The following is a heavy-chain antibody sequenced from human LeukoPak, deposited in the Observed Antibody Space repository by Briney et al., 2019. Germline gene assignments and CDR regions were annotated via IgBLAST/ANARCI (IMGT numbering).Heavy chain of an antibody. CDR2: IYYSGGT. Sequence: SETLSLTCTVSGASISSSSYYWGWIRQPPGKGLEWIGSIYYSGGTYYHPSLKSRVTISVDTSKNQFSLKLSSVTTADTAVYYCARRIAARYNWFDPWGQGTLVTVSS. V-gene: IGHV4-39*01. CDR1: GASISSSSYY. CDR3: ARRIAARYNWFDP. J-gene: IGHJ5*02. D-gene: IGHD6-6*01.